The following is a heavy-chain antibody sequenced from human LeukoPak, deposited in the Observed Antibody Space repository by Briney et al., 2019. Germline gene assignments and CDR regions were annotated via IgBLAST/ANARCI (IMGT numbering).Heavy chain of an antibody. D-gene: IGHD5-12*01. V-gene: IGHV3-23*01. CDR3: ATLMRGPTGYSGYGGEDY. J-gene: IGHJ4*02. CDR2: ITGSGGST. CDR1: GFTFSNYA. Sequence: GSLRLSSAASGFTFSNYAMTWVRQAQGKGLQWVSAITGSGGSTYYADSVKGRFAISRDNSKNTLYLQMNSLRAEDTAVYYCATLMRGPTGYSGYGGEDYWGQGTLVTVSS.